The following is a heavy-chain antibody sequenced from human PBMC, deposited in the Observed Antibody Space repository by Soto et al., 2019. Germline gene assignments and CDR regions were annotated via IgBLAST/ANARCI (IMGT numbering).Heavy chain of an antibody. CDR3: TRPTCDGGNCYFAH. D-gene: IGHD2-21*01. V-gene: IGHV3-30*14. J-gene: IGHJ5*02. CDR2: IMYDGNTE. Sequence: GGSLRLSCAASGSVFGSYAMHWVRQAPGKGLEWVAVIMYDGNTEYYADSVKGRFTLSRDNSKNILYVQMNSLRVEDTAVYYCTRPTCDGGNCYFAHWGRGTLVTVSS. CDR1: GSVFGSYA.